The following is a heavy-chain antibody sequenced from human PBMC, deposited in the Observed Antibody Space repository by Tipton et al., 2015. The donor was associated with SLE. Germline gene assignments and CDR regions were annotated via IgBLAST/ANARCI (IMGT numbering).Heavy chain of an antibody. V-gene: IGHV4-39*01. CDR1: GGSISSGSYY. CDR2: MYYSGNT. J-gene: IGHJ2*01. Sequence: TLSLTCTVSGGSISSGSYYWSWIRQPAGKGLEWIGSMYYSGNTYYNPSLKTRVTISVDTSKNQFSLKLSSVTAADTAVYYCARNLGPEWMATKRGYFDLWGRGTLVSVSS. CDR3: ARNLGPEWMATKRGYFDL. D-gene: IGHD5-24*01.